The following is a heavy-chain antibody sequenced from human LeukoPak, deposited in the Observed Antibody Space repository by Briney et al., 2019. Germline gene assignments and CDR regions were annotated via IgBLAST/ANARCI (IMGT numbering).Heavy chain of an antibody. CDR3: ARGGSYAPLDY. V-gene: IGHV3-72*01. D-gene: IGHD3-10*01. CDR2: IRKKANSYIK. CDR1: GFTFSTHY. J-gene: IGHJ4*02. Sequence: GGSLRLSCAASGFTFSTHYMDWVRQAPGKGLEWDGRIRKKANSYIKEYAASVKGRFTISRDASENSVYLQMNSLKTEGMAVYFWARGGSYAPLDYWGQGTLVTVSS.